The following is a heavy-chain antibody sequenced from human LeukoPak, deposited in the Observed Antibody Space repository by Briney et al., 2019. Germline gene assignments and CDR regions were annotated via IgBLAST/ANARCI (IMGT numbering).Heavy chain of an antibody. V-gene: IGHV3-23*01. D-gene: IGHD6-19*01. CDR3: AKPLGQWLLDDAFDI. J-gene: IGHJ3*02. CDR1: GFTFSSYA. Sequence: GGSLRLSCAASGFTFSSYAMTWVRQAPGKGLEWVSAISSSGETTYYAASVKGRFTISRDNSKSTLYLQMNTLSAEDTAMYYCAKPLGQWLLDDAFDIWGQGTMVTVSS. CDR2: ISSSGETT.